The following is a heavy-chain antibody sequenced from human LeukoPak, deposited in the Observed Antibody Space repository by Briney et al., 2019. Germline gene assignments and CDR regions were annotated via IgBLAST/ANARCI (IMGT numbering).Heavy chain of an antibody. CDR1: GFTFSSYW. D-gene: IGHD3-10*01. CDR2: IKRDGNEK. V-gene: IGHV3-7*01. CDR3: AKEGAYPIITYDS. J-gene: IGHJ5*01. Sequence: GGSLRLSCAASGFTFSSYWMNWVRQAQGKGPEWVANIKRDGNEKNYVDSVKGRFPISRDNAKNSLYLQMDSLRAEDTAVYYCAKEGAYPIITYDSWGQGALVTVSS.